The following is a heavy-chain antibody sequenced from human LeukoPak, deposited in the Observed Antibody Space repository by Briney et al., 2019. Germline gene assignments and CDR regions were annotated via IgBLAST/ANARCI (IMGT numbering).Heavy chain of an antibody. V-gene: IGHV4-59*01. CDR1: GGSISSYY. CDR2: IYYSGST. J-gene: IGHJ4*02. D-gene: IGHD5-18*01. Sequence: SETLSLTCTVSGGSISSYYWSWIRQPPGKGLEWIGYIYYSGSTNYNPSLKSRVTISVDTSKNQFSLKLSSVTAADTAVYYCARDGQGYSYGYSHRDYFDYWGQGTLVTVSS. CDR3: ARDGQGYSYGYSHRDYFDY.